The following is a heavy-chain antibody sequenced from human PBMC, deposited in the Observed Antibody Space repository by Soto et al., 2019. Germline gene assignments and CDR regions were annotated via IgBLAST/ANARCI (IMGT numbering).Heavy chain of an antibody. V-gene: IGHV4-31*03. J-gene: IGHJ4*02. CDR3: ARDDSSRSGAYFDY. CDR1: GGSISSGGYY. Sequence: QVQLQESGPGLVKPSQTLSLTCTVSGGSISSGGYYWSWIRQHPGKGLEWIGYIYYSGSPYYNLSLKSRVTISVDPSKNQFSLKLSSVTAADTAVYYCARDDSSRSGAYFDYWGQGTLVTVSS. D-gene: IGHD6-13*01. CDR2: IYYSGSP.